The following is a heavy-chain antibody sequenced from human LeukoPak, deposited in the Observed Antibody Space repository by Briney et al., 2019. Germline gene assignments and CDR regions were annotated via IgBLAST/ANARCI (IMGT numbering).Heavy chain of an antibody. J-gene: IGHJ5*02. D-gene: IGHD3-22*01. CDR2: INPNSGGT. Sequence: ASVKVSCKASGYTFTGYYMHWVRQAPGQGLEWMGWINPNSGGTNYAQKFQGRVTMTRDTSISTAYMELSRLRSDDTAVYYCARGCAIVVVDNWFDPWGQGTLVTVSS. CDR1: GYTFTGYY. V-gene: IGHV1-2*02. CDR3: ARGCAIVVVDNWFDP.